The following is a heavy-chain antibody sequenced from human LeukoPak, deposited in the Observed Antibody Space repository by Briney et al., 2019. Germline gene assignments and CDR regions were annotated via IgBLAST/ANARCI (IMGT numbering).Heavy chain of an antibody. J-gene: IGHJ6*02. CDR2: IIPIFGIA. V-gene: IGHV1-69*01. CDR1: GGTFSSYA. CDR3: ARVVAHDYGGNSGLNMDV. D-gene: IGHD4-23*01. Sequence: ASVKVSCKASGGTFSSYAISWVRQAPGQGLEWVGGIIPIFGIANYAQKFQGRVTITADESTSTAYMELSSLRSEDAAVYYCARVVAHDYGGNSGLNMDVWGQGTTVTVSS.